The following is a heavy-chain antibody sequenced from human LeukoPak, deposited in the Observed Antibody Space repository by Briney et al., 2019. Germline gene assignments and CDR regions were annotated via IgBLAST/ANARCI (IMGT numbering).Heavy chain of an antibody. D-gene: IGHD3-10*01. CDR3: ARGSEMFRGARHYNWLDP. V-gene: IGHV4-34*01. CDR1: GGSISGYY. Sequence: SETLSLTCAVYGGSISGYYWSWIRQPPGKGLEWIGEINHSGTTNYKSSFKSRVTISVDMSKNQISLKLSSVTAADTALYYCARGSEMFRGARHYNWLDPWGLGSLVTVSS. CDR2: INHSGTT. J-gene: IGHJ5*02.